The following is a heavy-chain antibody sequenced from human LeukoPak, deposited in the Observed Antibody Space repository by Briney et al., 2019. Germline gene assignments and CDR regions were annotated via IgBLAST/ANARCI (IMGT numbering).Heavy chain of an antibody. Sequence: PSETLSLTCTVSGGSISSSGYYWGRLRQPPRKGLEWIGSIYYSGSTYYNPSRRSRVTISVDKSKNQFYLKLSSVTAADAAVYYCARLLPATGMAADVWGQGTTVTVSS. CDR1: GGSISSSGYY. V-gene: IGHV4-39*01. CDR2: IYYSGST. J-gene: IGHJ6*02. D-gene: IGHD2-2*01. CDR3: ARLLPATGMAADV.